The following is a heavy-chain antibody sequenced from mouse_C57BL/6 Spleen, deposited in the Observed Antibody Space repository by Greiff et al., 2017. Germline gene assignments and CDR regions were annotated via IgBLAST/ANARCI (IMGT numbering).Heavy chain of an antibody. V-gene: IGHV5-9*01. Sequence: EVQGVESGGGLVKPGGSLKLSCAASGFTFSSYTMSWVRQTPEKRLEWVATISGGGGNTYCPDSVKGRFTISRDNAKNTLYLQMSSLRSEDTALYYCARTNFYAMDYWGQGTSVTVSS. CDR3: ARTNFYAMDY. J-gene: IGHJ4*01. CDR2: ISGGGGNT. CDR1: GFTFSSYT. D-gene: IGHD4-1*02.